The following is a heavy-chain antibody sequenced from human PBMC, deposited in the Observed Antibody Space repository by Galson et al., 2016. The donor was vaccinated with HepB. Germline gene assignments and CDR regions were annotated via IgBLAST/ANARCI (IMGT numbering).Heavy chain of an antibody. CDR1: GGTFSSYV. D-gene: IGHD3-16*01. CDR3: AKEGSPGGFEY. CDR2: IIPDFGTA. Sequence: SVKVSCKASGGTFSSYVISWVRQAPGQGLEWMGGIIPDFGTANNPQRFQGRVTITADESTSTVYMELSSLRSEDTAVYYCAKEGSPGGFEYWGQGTLVTVSS. V-gene: IGHV1-69*13. J-gene: IGHJ4*02.